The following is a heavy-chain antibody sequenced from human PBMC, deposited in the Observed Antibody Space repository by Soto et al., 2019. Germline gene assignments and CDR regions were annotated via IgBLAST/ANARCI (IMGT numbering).Heavy chain of an antibody. CDR3: ATTNWNDVDY. D-gene: IGHD1-1*01. CDR2: ISGSGDRA. V-gene: IGHV3-23*01. CDR1: GFTFSSHA. Sequence: EVQLLDSGGGLVQPGGSLRLSCAASGFTFSSHAMSWVRQAPGKGLEWVSAISGSGDRAYYADSVKGRFTISRDNAKNTLYLHMNSLRAEDTDLYYCATTNWNDVDYWGQGTLVTVSS. J-gene: IGHJ4*02.